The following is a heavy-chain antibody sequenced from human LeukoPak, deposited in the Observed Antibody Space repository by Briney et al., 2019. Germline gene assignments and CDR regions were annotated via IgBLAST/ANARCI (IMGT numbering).Heavy chain of an antibody. CDR3: ARDAYGVFGYCSSTSCYDKSDY. CDR2: INPNSGGT. CDR1: GYTFTGYY. Sequence: ASVKVSCKASGYTFTGYYMHWVRQAPGQGLEWMGWINPNSGGTNYAQKFQGRVTMTRDTSISTAYMELSRLRSDDTAVYYCARDAYGVFGYCSSTSCYDKSDYWGQGTLVTVSS. D-gene: IGHD2-2*01. J-gene: IGHJ4*02. V-gene: IGHV1-2*02.